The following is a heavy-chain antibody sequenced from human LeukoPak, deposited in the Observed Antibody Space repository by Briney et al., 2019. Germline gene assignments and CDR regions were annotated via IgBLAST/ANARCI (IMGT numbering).Heavy chain of an antibody. Sequence: GESLKISCKGSGYSFTTNWIGWVRQMPGKGLEWMGIIYPGDSNTRYSPSFQGQVTISADKSISTAYLQWSSLKASDTAMYYCARIVSDFFQVDPWGQGTLLTVSS. CDR1: GYSFTTNW. D-gene: IGHD2-21*01. V-gene: IGHV5-51*01. J-gene: IGHJ5*02. CDR2: IYPGDSNT. CDR3: ARIVSDFFQVDP.